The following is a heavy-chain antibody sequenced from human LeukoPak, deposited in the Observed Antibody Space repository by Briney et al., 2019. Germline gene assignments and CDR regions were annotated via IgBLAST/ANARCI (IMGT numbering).Heavy chain of an antibody. CDR3: ATITYFDYIWGRFVS. CDR2: PSGGGKYT. J-gene: IGHJ4*02. D-gene: IGHD3-16*01. CDR1: GFTFSSYA. Sequence: GGSLRLYCAAAGFTFSSYAMSWVRQAPGKGLEGVSAPSGGGKYTYSADSVKVRFTISRDNSKNMLYLQMNSLRAEDTAVYYCATITYFDYIWGRFVSWGQGTLVTVSS. V-gene: IGHV3-23*01.